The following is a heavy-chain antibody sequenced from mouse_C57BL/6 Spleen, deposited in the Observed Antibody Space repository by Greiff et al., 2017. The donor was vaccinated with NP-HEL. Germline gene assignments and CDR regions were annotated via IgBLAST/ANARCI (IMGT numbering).Heavy chain of an antibody. Sequence: QVQLQQSGPELVKPGASVKISCKASGYAFSSSWMNWVKQRPGKGLEWIGRIYPGDGDTNYNGKFKGKATLTADKSSSTAYMQLSSLTSEDSAVYFCARERRNYYGSSYAWFAYWGQGTLVTVSA. CDR3: ARERRNYYGSSYAWFAY. J-gene: IGHJ3*01. CDR1: GYAFSSSW. D-gene: IGHD1-1*01. CDR2: IYPGDGDT. V-gene: IGHV1-82*01.